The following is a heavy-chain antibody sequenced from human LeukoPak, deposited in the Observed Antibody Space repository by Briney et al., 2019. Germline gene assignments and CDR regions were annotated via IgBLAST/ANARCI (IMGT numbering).Heavy chain of an antibody. D-gene: IGHD2-15*01. CDR3: GEEDWSGGSCYSGY. V-gene: IGHV3-30*02. Sequence: RGGSLRLSCAASGFTFSRFGMHWVREAPGKGLEWVALLRYDGSNKYYADSVKGRFTISRDNSKNTLSVQMNTLRAEDMPVYHCGEEDWSGGSCYSGYWGQGTLVTVSS. J-gene: IGHJ4*02. CDR1: GFTFSRFG. CDR2: LRYDGSNK.